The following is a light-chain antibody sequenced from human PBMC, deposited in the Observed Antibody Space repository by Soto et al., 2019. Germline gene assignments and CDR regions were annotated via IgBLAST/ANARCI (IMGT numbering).Light chain of an antibody. J-gene: IGKJ4*01. V-gene: IGKV1-33*01. CDR3: QQCDQLPLT. Sequence: DIQMTQSPSTLSASVEDRVTITCRASQSISSWLAWYQQKPGKAPKLLIYDASKLETGVPSRFSGSGSATDFTLTISSLQAEDIARYYCQQCDQLPLTFGGGTKVDIK. CDR1: QSISSW. CDR2: DAS.